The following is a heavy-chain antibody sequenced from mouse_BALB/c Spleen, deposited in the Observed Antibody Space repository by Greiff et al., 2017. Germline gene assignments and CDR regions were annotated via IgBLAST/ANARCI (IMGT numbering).Heavy chain of an antibody. D-gene: IGHD2-2*01. CDR3: ARGLEGFAY. V-gene: IGHV5-4*02. CDR2: ISDGGSYT. CDR1: GFTFSDYY. J-gene: IGHJ3*01. Sequence: EVKLVESGGGLVKPGGSLKLSCAASGFTFSDYYMYWARQTPEKRLEWVATISDGGSYTYYPDSVKGRFTISRDNAKNNLYLQMSSLKSEDTAMYYCARGLEGFAYWGQGTLVTVSA.